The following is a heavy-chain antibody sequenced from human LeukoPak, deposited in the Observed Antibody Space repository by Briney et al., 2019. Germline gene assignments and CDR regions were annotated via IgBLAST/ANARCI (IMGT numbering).Heavy chain of an antibody. CDR2: ISSSSSYT. CDR3: ARDLQVGYFDY. CDR1: GFTFSDYY. V-gene: IGHV3-11*05. Sequence: GGSLRLSCAASGFTFSDYYMSWIRQAPGKGLEWVSYISSSSSYTNYADSVKGRFTISRDNAKNSLYLQMNSLRAEDTAVYYCARDLQVGYFDYWGQGTLVTVSS. J-gene: IGHJ4*02. D-gene: IGHD1-26*01.